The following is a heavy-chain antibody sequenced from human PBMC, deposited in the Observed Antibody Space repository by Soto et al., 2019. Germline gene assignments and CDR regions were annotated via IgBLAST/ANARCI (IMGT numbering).Heavy chain of an antibody. Sequence: QVQLVESGGGVVQPGRSLRLSCAASGFTFSVYGMHWGRQAPGKGLEWVGVVSNDGRNEHYADSVRGRFTVSRDNSKNTLYLQMNSLRAEDTAVYYRAKIITTSVDSTGRGALIDNWGQGALVTVPS. J-gene: IGHJ4*02. CDR3: AKIITTSVDSTGRGALIDN. V-gene: IGHV3-30*18. D-gene: IGHD3-3*01. CDR2: VSNDGRNE. CDR1: GFTFSVYG.